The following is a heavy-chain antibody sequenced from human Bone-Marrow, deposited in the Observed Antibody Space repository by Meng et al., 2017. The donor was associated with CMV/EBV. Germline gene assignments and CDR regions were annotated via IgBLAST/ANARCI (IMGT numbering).Heavy chain of an antibody. V-gene: IGHV4-34*01. CDR1: GGSFSGYY. CDR3: ARGNIVVVIAPFDY. CDR2: IYYSGST. D-gene: IGHD2-21*01. Sequence: SETLSLTCAVYGGSFSGYYWSWIRQPPGKGLEWIGSIYYSGSTYYNPSLKSRVTISVDTSKNQFSLKLSSVTAADTAVYYCARGNIVVVIAPFDYWGQGTLVTVSS. J-gene: IGHJ4*02.